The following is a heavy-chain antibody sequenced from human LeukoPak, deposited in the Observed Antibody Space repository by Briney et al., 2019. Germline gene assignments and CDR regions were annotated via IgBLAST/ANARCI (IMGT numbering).Heavy chain of an antibody. D-gene: IGHD3-22*01. CDR3: AREEYYDSSGYYSLAGFDY. CDR1: GGTFSSYA. J-gene: IGHJ4*02. V-gene: IGHV1-69*04. Sequence: SVKVSCKASGGTFSSYAISCVRQAPGQGLEWMGRIIPILGVANYAQKFQGRATITTDESTSKAYMELSSLRSEDTAVYSCAREEYYDSSGYYSLAGFDYWGQGTLVTVSS. CDR2: IIPILGVA.